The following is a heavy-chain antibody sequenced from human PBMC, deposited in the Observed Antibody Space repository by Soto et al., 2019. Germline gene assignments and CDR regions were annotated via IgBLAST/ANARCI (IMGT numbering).Heavy chain of an antibody. J-gene: IGHJ4*02. CDR3: GRDSGTYSGDVHFDF. V-gene: IGHV3-74*01. CDR1: GFSFSTYW. CDR2: INSDGRSR. D-gene: IGHD1-26*01. Sequence: EVKLVGSGGGLVQPGGSLRPSCAASGFSFSTYWKYWVRQAPGKGLVWVSRINSDGRSRTYADSVKGRFTISRDNAKNTLYLQMNSLRAEDTAVYYCGRDSGTYSGDVHFDFWGKGTLVTVSS.